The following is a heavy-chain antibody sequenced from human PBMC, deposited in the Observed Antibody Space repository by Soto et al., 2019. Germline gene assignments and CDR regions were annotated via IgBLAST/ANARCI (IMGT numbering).Heavy chain of an antibody. Sequence: QLQLQESGPGLVKPSETLSLTCSVSGVSINNTSYYWGWIRQPPGKGLEWVGTIYFSGSTFYNPSLKSRVTISIDTSKNQFSLRLSSVTAADTAVYYCARHGSYWGQGTLVTVSS. J-gene: IGHJ4*02. V-gene: IGHV4-39*01. CDR1: GVSINNTSYY. CDR2: IYFSGST. CDR3: ARHGSY.